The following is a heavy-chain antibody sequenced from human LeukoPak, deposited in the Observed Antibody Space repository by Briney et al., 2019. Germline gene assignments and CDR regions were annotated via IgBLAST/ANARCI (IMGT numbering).Heavy chain of an antibody. V-gene: IGHV5-51*01. CDR2: LFPGDSHT. D-gene: IGHD4-23*01. CDR3: ARRYGGNSGNYYYYYSMDV. CDR1: GYSFISYW. J-gene: IGHJ6*03. Sequence: GESRKISWKGSGYSFISYWIGGVGQMPGEGLEWMGLLFPGDSHTRYSPSIQGKVTISADKSISTAYLQWSSLKASDTAMYYCARRYGGNSGNYYYYYSMDVWGKGTTVTVSS.